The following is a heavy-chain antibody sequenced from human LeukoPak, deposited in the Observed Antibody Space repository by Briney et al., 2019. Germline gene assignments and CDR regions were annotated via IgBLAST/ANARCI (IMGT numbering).Heavy chain of an antibody. CDR3: ARASYSYDISGWVPFDY. CDR1: GGSISSYY. D-gene: IGHD3-22*01. V-gene: IGHV4-59*08. CDR2: IYFSGST. J-gene: IGHJ4*02. Sequence: SETLSLTCTVSGGSISSYYWSWIRQPPGKGLEWIGYIYFSGSTNYNPSLKSRVTISGDTSENQFSLRLSSVTAADTAVYYCARASYSYDISGWVPFDYWGQGTLVTVSS.